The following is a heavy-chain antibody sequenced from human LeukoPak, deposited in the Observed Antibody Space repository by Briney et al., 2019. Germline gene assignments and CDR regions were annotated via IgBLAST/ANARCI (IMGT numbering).Heavy chain of an antibody. J-gene: IGHJ6*02. CDR3: ARGRSNYYGMDV. CDR2: IYYNGNT. V-gene: IGHV4-59*01. Sequence: SETLSLTCSVSDGFINSYYWNWIRRPPGKGLEWIGYIYYNGNTNYSPSPKSRVTMSVDTSKNLFSLKVSSVTAADTAVYYCARGRSNYYGMDVWGQGTTVTVSS. D-gene: IGHD1-26*01. CDR1: DGFINSYY.